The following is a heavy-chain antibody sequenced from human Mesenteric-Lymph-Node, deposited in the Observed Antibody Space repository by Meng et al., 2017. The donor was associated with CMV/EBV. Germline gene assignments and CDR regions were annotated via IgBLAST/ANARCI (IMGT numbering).Heavy chain of an antibody. CDR1: DYTFSIYT. Sequence: GESLKISCSLSDYTFSIYTLNWVRQAPGKGLEWVANIKQDESEKYYADSVKGRFTISRDNAKNSLYLQMNSLRAEDTAVYYCARDGVVAAIQNSFDPWGQGTLVTVSS. J-gene: IGHJ5*02. V-gene: IGHV3-7*01. CDR2: IKQDESEK. CDR3: ARDGVVAAIQNSFDP. D-gene: IGHD2-15*01.